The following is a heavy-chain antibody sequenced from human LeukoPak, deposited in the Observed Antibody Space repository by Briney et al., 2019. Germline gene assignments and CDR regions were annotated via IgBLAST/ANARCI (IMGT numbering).Heavy chain of an antibody. V-gene: IGHV4-59*01. CDR3: ARGAVVPAAILYFDY. CDR2: IYYSGST. D-gene: IGHD2-2*01. Sequence: PSETLSLTCTVSGCTISSYYWSWIRQPPGKGLEWIGYIYYSGSTNYNPSLKRRVTISVDTSKNQFSLKLSAVTAADTAVYCCARGAVVPAAILYFDYWGQGTLVTVSS. J-gene: IGHJ4*02. CDR1: GCTISSYY.